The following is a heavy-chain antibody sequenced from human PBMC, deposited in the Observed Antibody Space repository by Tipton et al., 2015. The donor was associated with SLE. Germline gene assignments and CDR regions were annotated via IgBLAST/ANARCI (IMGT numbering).Heavy chain of an antibody. D-gene: IGHD6-13*01. CDR3: ARLPGYSSSWFQGFDY. J-gene: IGHJ4*02. Sequence: TLSLTCTVSGGSISSYYWSRIRQPPGKGLEWIGYIYYSGSTYYNPSLKSRVTISVDTSKNQFSLKLSSVTAADTAVYYCARLPGYSSSWFQGFDYWGQGTLVTVSS. CDR1: GGSISSYY. CDR2: IYYSGST. V-gene: IGHV4-59*12.